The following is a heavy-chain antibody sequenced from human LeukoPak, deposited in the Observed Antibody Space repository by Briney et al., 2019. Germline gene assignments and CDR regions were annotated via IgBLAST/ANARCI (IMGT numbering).Heavy chain of an antibody. CDR2: IKSKTDGGTT. CDR3: TTDPMIVVVRDAFDI. CDR1: GFTFSRHG. J-gene: IGHJ3*02. V-gene: IGHV3-15*01. Sequence: PGGSLRLSCAASGFTFSRHGMHWVRQAPGKGLEWVGRIKSKTDGGTTDYAAPVKGRFTISRDDSKNTLYLQMNSLKTEDTAVYYCTTDPMIVVVRDAFDIWGQGTMVTVSS. D-gene: IGHD3-22*01.